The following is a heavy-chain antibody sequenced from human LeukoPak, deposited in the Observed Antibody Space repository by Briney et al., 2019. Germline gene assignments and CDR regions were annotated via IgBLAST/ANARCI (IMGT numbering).Heavy chain of an antibody. CDR1: GGSISSGGYY. Sequence: TLSLTCTVSGGSISSGGYYWSWIRQHPGKGLEWIGNIYYSGSTYYNPSLKSRVTISVDTSKSQFSLKLASVTAADTAVYYCATGYSSTWYYFDYWGQGTLVTVSS. CDR2: IYYSGST. D-gene: IGHD6-13*01. V-gene: IGHV4-31*03. J-gene: IGHJ4*02. CDR3: ATGYSSTWYYFDY.